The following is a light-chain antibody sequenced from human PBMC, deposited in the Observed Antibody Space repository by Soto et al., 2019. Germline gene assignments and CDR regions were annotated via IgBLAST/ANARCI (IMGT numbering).Light chain of an antibody. CDR3: QQLNSYPRT. Sequence: DIQLTQSPSFLSASVGDRVTITCRASQGISSYLAWYQQKPGKAPKLLIYAASTLQSAVPSRFSGSGSGTEFTLTISSLQPEDFATYYCQQLNSYPRTFGGGTKVEIK. V-gene: IGKV1-9*01. CDR1: QGISSY. CDR2: AAS. J-gene: IGKJ4*01.